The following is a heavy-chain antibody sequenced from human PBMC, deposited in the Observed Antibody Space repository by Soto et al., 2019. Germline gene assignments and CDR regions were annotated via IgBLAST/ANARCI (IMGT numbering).Heavy chain of an antibody. V-gene: IGHV1-3*01. CDR3: ARDFVGATTFFEF. CDR2: INAGSGYT. D-gene: IGHD1-26*01. J-gene: IGHJ4*02. CDR1: GYTFISYA. Sequence: GASVKVSCKASGYTFISYAIHWVRQAPGQRLEWMGWINAGSGYTKYSQKFQGRVTFTRDTSASTVYMELSSLRSEDTAVFYCARDFVGATTFFEFWGQGTLVTVSS.